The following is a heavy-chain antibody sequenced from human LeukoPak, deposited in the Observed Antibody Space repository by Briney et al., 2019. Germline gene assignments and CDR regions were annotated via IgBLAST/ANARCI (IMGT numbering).Heavy chain of an antibody. Sequence: SETLSLTCTVSGGSISSYYWSWIRQPAGRGLEWIGRIYTSGSTNYNPSLKSRVTMSVDTSKNKFSLKLSSVTAADTAVYYCARESTILCGSSTSCYSYYYYMDVWGKGTTVTVSS. J-gene: IGHJ6*03. D-gene: IGHD2-2*01. CDR2: IYTSGST. CDR3: ARESTILCGSSTSCYSYYYYMDV. CDR1: GGSISSYY. V-gene: IGHV4-4*07.